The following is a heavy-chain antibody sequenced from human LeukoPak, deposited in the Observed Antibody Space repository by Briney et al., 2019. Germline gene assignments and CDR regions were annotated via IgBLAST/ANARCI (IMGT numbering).Heavy chain of an antibody. CDR1: GFTFSSYG. CDR3: AKVGDYDILTGYSYYFDY. CDR2: ISYDGSNK. D-gene: IGHD3-9*01. J-gene: IGHJ4*02. Sequence: GGSLRLSCAASGFTFSSYGMHWFGQAPGKGLEWVAVISYDGSNKYYADSVKGRFTISRDNSKNTLYLQMNSLRAEDTAVYYCAKVGDYDILTGYSYYFDYWGQGTLVTVSS. V-gene: IGHV3-30*18.